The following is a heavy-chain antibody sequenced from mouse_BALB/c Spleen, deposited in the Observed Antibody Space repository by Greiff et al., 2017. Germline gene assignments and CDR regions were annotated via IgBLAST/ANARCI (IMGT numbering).Heavy chain of an antibody. Sequence: EVQVVESGGGLVKPGGSLKLSCAASGFAFSSYDMSWVRQTPEKRLEWVAYISSGGGSTYYPDTVKGRFTISRDNAKNTLYLQMSSLKSEDTAMYYCARHSSPYYFDYWGQGTTLTVSS. J-gene: IGHJ2*01. CDR3: ARHSSPYYFDY. CDR2: ISSGGGST. D-gene: IGHD1-1*01. CDR1: GFAFSSYD. V-gene: IGHV5-12-1*01.